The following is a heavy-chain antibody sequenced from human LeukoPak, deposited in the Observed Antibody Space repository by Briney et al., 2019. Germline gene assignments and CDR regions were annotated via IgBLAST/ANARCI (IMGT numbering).Heavy chain of an antibody. D-gene: IGHD4-17*01. CDR2: IYNAVTI. J-gene: IGHJ4*02. Sequence: GGSLRLSCAASGFTVSSNYMNWVRQAPGKGLEWVSVIYNAVTIHYADSVKGRFTISSDNSKNTVYLQMNSLRAEDTAVYYCILTTVTTSVEYWGQGTLVTASS. CDR3: ILTTVTTSVEY. CDR1: GFTVSSNY. V-gene: IGHV3-53*01.